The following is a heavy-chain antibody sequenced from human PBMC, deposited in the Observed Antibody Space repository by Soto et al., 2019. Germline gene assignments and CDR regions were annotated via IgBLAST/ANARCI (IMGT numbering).Heavy chain of an antibody. V-gene: IGHV3-23*01. CDR3: ARGGGYCTPTSCAIDS. D-gene: IGHD2-8*01. Sequence: GGSLRFSCVASRFSFSSYEMSWVRQAAGKGLEWVSRVSLTGDRTNYAGSVKGRFTVSRDNFKNTLYLEMDSLRPEDTAIYYCARGGGYCTPTSCAIDSWGRGTPVTVSS. CDR2: VSLTGDRT. CDR1: RFSFSSYE. J-gene: IGHJ4*02.